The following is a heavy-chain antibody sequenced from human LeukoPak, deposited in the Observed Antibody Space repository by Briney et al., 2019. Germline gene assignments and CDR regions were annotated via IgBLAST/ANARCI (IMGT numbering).Heavy chain of an antibody. Sequence: PSETLSLTCTVSGGSISSGGYYWSWIRQHPGKGLEWIGYIYYSGSTYYNPSLKSRVTISVDTSKNQFSLKLSSVTAADTAVYYCARVTYREQQLAPFDYWGQGTLVTVSS. D-gene: IGHD6-13*01. J-gene: IGHJ4*02. CDR1: GGSISSGGYY. V-gene: IGHV4-31*03. CDR3: ARVTYREQQLAPFDY. CDR2: IYYSGST.